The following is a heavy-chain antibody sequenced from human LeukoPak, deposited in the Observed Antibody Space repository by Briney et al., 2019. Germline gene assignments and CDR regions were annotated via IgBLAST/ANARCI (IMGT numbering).Heavy chain of an antibody. Sequence: GGSLRLSCAASGFTFSSYSMNWVRQAPGKGLEWVSSISSSSSYIYYADSVKGRFTISRDNAKNSLYLQMNSLRAEDTAVYYCAKDPIWIIGFPDYWGQGTLVTVSS. V-gene: IGHV3-21*01. D-gene: IGHD1-1*01. CDR3: AKDPIWIIGFPDY. CDR1: GFTFSSYS. CDR2: ISSSSSYI. J-gene: IGHJ4*02.